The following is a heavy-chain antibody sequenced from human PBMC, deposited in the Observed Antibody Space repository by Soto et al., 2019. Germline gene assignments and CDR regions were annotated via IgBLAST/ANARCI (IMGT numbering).Heavy chain of an antibody. V-gene: IGHV3-48*02. CDR1: GFTFSSYT. J-gene: IGHJ4*02. D-gene: IGHD5-18*01. CDR2: ISSTSTTI. CDR3: TRDGGYKSDY. Sequence: ESGGGLVHPGGSLRLSCAASGFTFSSYTMNWVRQAPGKGLEWLSYISSTSTTIYYADSVKGRFTISRDNAKNSLYLQMSSLRDEDTAVYYCTRDGGYKSDYWGQGTLVTVSS.